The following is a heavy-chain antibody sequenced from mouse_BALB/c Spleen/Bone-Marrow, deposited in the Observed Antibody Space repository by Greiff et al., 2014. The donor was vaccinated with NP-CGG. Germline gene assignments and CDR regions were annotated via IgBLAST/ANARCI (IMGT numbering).Heavy chain of an antibody. D-gene: IGHD2-10*02. J-gene: IGHJ4*01. Sequence: EVKLVESGGGLVKPGGSLKLSCTTSGFIFSDYYMYWVRPTPEKRLEWVAAISDGGSYTYYPDSVKGRFTISRDNAKNNLYLQMSSLKSEDTAMYYCARSGEKYGAMDYWGQGTSVTVSS. CDR3: ARSGEKYGAMDY. CDR2: ISDGGSYT. V-gene: IGHV5-4*02. CDR1: GFIFSDYY.